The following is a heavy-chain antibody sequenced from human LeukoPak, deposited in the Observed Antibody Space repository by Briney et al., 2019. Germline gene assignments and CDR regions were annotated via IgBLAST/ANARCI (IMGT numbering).Heavy chain of an antibody. V-gene: IGHV1-69*13. CDR3: ARDGVITGTTVDY. D-gene: IGHD1-7*01. CDR1: GGTFSSYA. Sequence: SVKVSCKASGGTFSSYAISWVRQAPGQGLEWMGGIIPIFGTANYAQKFQGRVTITADESTSTAYMELSSLRSEDTAVYYCARDGVITGTTVDYWGQGTLVTVSS. CDR2: IIPIFGTA. J-gene: IGHJ4*02.